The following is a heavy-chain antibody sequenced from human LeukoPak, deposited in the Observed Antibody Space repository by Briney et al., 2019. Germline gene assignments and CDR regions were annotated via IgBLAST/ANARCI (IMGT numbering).Heavy chain of an antibody. Sequence: GGSLRLSCVASGFTFRSHSMNWVRQAPGKGLEWVSSISSSSSYIYYADSVKGRFTISRDNAKNSLYLQINSLRAEDTAVYYCVRGNYGDYAYFDYWGQGTLVTASS. V-gene: IGHV3-21*01. CDR1: GFTFRSHS. CDR3: VRGNYGDYAYFDY. D-gene: IGHD4-17*01. CDR2: ISSSSSYI. J-gene: IGHJ4*02.